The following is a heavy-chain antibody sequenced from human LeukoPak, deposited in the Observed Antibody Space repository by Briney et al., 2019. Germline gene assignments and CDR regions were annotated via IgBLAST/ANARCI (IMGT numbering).Heavy chain of an antibody. Sequence: PGGSLRLSCAASGFTFSSYAMSWVRQAPGKGLEWVSAISGSGGSTYYADSVKGRFTISRDNSKNTLYLQMNSLRAEDTAVYYCAKKVATTYYYYYGMDVWGQGTTVTVYS. CDR3: AKKVATTYYYYYGMDV. CDR2: ISGSGGST. J-gene: IGHJ6*02. V-gene: IGHV3-23*01. D-gene: IGHD5-12*01. CDR1: GFTFSSYA.